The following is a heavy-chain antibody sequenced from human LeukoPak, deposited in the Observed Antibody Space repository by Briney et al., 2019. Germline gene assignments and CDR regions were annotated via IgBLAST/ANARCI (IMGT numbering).Heavy chain of an antibody. J-gene: IGHJ3*02. CDR3: AKDRGGSGSYYYSAFDI. Sequence: GGSLRLSCAASGFTFSSYAMSWVRQAPGKGLEWVSGISGSGGSTYYADSVKGRFTISRDNSKNTLCLEMNSLRADDTAVYYCAKDRGGSGSYYYSAFDIWGQGTMVTVSS. CDR2: ISGSGGST. CDR1: GFTFSSYA. D-gene: IGHD3-10*01. V-gene: IGHV3-23*01.